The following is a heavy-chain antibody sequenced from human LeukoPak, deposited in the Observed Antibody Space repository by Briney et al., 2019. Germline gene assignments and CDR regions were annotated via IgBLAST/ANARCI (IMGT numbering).Heavy chain of an antibody. CDR3: ARSPGEVVNPEYAFDI. CDR1: GFTFSSYA. Sequence: PGGSLRLSCAASGFTFSSYAMHWVRQAPGKGLEYVSAISSNGGSTYYANSVKGRSTISRDNSKNTLYLQMGSLRAEDMAVYYCARSPGEVVNPEYAFDIWGQGTMVTVSS. J-gene: IGHJ3*02. V-gene: IGHV3-64*01. D-gene: IGHD3-10*01. CDR2: ISSNGGST.